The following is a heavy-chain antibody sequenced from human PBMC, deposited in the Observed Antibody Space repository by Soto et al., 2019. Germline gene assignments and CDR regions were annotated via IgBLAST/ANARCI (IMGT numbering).Heavy chain of an antibody. V-gene: IGHV3-23*01. CDR1: GFTFSSYA. Sequence: GGSLRLSCAASGFTFSSYAMSWVRQAPGKGLEWVSAISGSGGSTYYADSVEGRFTISRDNSKNTVYLQMNGLRAEDTAIYYCAKGRCSGTSCYSDYWGQGTLVTVSS. CDR2: ISGSGGST. J-gene: IGHJ4*02. CDR3: AKGRCSGTSCYSDY. D-gene: IGHD2-15*01.